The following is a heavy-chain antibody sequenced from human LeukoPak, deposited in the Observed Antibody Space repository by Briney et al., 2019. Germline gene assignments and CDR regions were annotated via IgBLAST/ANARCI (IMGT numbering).Heavy chain of an antibody. J-gene: IGHJ5*02. CDR1: GGSISSSNYY. CDR3: ARQARITSLRLTWFDP. CDR2: IYYSGNT. Sequence: SETLSLTCTVPGGSISSSNYYWGWIRQPPGKGLEWIVSIYYSGNTHYSPSRKSRVTISVDTSKNQFSLRLNSVTAADTAVYYCARQARITSLRLTWFDPWGQGTLVTVSS. D-gene: IGHD2-2*01. V-gene: IGHV4-39*01.